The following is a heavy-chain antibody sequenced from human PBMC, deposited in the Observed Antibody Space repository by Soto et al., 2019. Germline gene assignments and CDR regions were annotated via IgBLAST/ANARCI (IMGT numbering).Heavy chain of an antibody. J-gene: IGHJ4*02. CDR1: GDSFSTYW. CDR2: IDPSDSYT. CDR3: ATPPGITSARDF. Sequence: ELQLVPSGAEVKKPGESLRISCKGSGDSFSTYWINWVRQMPGKGLEWMGRIDPSDSYTNYSPSFQGHVTISADKSINTAYLQWNSLKASDTAMYCCATPPGITSARDFWCQGTLVSVTS. V-gene: IGHV5-10-1*01. D-gene: IGHD6-13*01.